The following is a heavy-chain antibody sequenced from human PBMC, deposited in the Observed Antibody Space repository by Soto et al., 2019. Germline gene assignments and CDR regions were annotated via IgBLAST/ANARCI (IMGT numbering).Heavy chain of an antibody. CDR2: ISSSSSTI. Sequence: GGSLRLSCAASGFTFSSYSMNWVRQAPGKGLEWVSYISSSSSTIYYADSVKGRFTISRDNAKNSLYLQMNSLRAEDTAVYYCARETLVDYRNHDAFDIWGQGTMVTVSS. V-gene: IGHV3-48*01. J-gene: IGHJ3*02. CDR1: GFTFSSYS. D-gene: IGHD4-4*01. CDR3: ARETLVDYRNHDAFDI.